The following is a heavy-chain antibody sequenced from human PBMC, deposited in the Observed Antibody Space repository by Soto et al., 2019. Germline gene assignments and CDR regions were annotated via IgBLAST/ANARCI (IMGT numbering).Heavy chain of an antibody. D-gene: IGHD3-9*01. Sequence: EVQLLESGGGLVQPGGSLRLSCAASGFTFSSYAMSWVRQAPGKGLEWVSAISGSGGSTYYADSEKGRFTISRDNSKNTLYLQMNSLRAEDTAVYYCAWGYDILTGYSSFDYWGQGTLVTVYS. V-gene: IGHV3-23*01. CDR3: AWGYDILTGYSSFDY. J-gene: IGHJ4*02. CDR2: ISGSGGST. CDR1: GFTFSSYA.